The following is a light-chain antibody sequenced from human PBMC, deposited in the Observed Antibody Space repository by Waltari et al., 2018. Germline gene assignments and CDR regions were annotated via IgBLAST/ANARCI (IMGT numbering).Light chain of an antibody. CDR3: QQTYSTPDT. CDR2: AAS. CDR1: QSITSF. J-gene: IGKJ4*01. Sequence: DIQMTQSPSSLSASVGDRVTITCRASQSITSFLNWYQRKPGKAPKLLIYAASNLQSGVPSRFSGSGSGTDFSLTISSLQPEDFATYYCQQTYSTPDTFGGGTKVEIK. V-gene: IGKV1-39*01.